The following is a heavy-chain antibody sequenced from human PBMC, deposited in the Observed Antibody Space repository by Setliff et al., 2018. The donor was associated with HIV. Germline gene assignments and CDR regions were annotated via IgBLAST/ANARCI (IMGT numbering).Heavy chain of an antibody. J-gene: IGHJ4*02. V-gene: IGHV4-61*09. CDR2: IYTSGNT. D-gene: IGHD3-3*01. CDR3: ARPSLGIGGGSIFDL. CDR1: GGSISSGSHY. Sequence: PSETLSLTCTVSGGSISSGSHYWSWIRQPAGKGLEWIGHIYTSGNTNYNPSLKSRVTISIDTSKNQFSLRLNSVTAADTALYYCARPSLGIGGGSIFDLWGQGLLVTVSS.